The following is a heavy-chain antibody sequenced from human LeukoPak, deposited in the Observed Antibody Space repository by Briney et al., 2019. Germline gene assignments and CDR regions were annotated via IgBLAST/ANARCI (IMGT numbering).Heavy chain of an antibody. Sequence: PGGSLRLSCAASGFTFSSYAMSWVRQAPRKGLEWVSAISGSGGSTYYADSAKGRFTISRDNSKNTLYLQMNSLRAEDTAVYYCAITVTRRFDYWGQGTLVTVSS. J-gene: IGHJ4*02. D-gene: IGHD4-17*01. CDR3: AITVTRRFDY. V-gene: IGHV3-23*01. CDR2: ISGSGGST. CDR1: GFTFSSYA.